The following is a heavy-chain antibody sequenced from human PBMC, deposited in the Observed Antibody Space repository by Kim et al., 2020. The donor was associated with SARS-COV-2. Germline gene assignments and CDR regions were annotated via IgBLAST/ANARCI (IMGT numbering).Heavy chain of an antibody. CDR2: IKQDGSEK. CDR1: GFTFSSYW. D-gene: IGHD3-10*01. CDR3: ARSGGSGSYYNVHNPDYYYYYYYMDV. Sequence: GGSLRLSCAASGFTFSSYWMSWVRQAPGKGLEWVANIKQDGSEKYYVDSVKGRFTISRDNAKNSLYLQMNSLRAEDTAVYYCARSGGSGSYYNVHNPDYYYYYYYMDVWGKGTTVTVSS. V-gene: IGHV3-7*01. J-gene: IGHJ6*03.